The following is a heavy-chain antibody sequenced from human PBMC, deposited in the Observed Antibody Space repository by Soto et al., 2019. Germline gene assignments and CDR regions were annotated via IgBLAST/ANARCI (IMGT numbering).Heavy chain of an antibody. V-gene: IGHV3-48*02. CDR2: ISSSSSTI. CDR1: GFSFSTYD. Sequence: EVRLVESGGVLVQPGGSLRLSCAASGFSFSTYDMNWVRQAPGKGLEWFSYISSSSSTIYYADSVKGRFTISRDNAENSLYLQMTSLRDEDTAVYYCARPSGYYDTSGYYGAFYYYGMDVWAQGTTVTVSS. D-gene: IGHD3-22*01. J-gene: IGHJ6*02. CDR3: ARPSGYYDTSGYYGAFYYYGMDV.